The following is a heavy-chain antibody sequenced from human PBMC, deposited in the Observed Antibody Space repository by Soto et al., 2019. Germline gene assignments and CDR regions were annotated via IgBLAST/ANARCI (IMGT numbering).Heavy chain of an antibody. V-gene: IGHV2-5*02. CDR1: GFSLSTAGKS. J-gene: IGHJ4*02. CDR3: AHGKGEGDDFPY. D-gene: IGHD3-16*01. CDR2: IYLDDDK. Sequence: QITLKESVTPLVKPTQTLTLTCTFSGFSLSTAGKSVAWIRHPPGKALEWLSVIYLDDDKRYSPSLKSRLTIAKDNSEDQAVLKMTNTDPLDTGTFYGAHGKGEGDDFPYGGQGTLVSVSS.